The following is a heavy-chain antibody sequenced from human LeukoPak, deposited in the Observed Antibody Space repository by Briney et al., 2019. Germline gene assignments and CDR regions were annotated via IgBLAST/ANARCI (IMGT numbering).Heavy chain of an antibody. CDR3: AHRPTLGGSQFNYFDY. CDR1: GFSISTDGVG. Sequence: KESGPTLVKPTQTLTLTCTFSGFSISTDGVGVGWIRQPPGKALEWLAFIYWDDDKRYSPSLKSRLTITKDTSKNQVVLTLTNVDPVDTATYFCAHRPTLGGSQFNYFDYWGQGTLVTVSS. J-gene: IGHJ4*02. V-gene: IGHV2-5*02. D-gene: IGHD3-10*01. CDR2: IYWDDDK.